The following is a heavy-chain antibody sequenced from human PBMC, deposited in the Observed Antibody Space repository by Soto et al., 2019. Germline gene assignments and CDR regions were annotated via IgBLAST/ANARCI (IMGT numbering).Heavy chain of an antibody. V-gene: IGHV1-8*01. Sequence: ASVKVSCKASGYIFTGFDINWVRQATGQGLEWMGWMNPHSGNTGYAQKFQGRVTMTRNTSMNTAYMELSSLRSEDTAVYYCARGHCTNGVCYTPFDSWGQGTLVTVSS. D-gene: IGHD2-8*01. CDR2: MNPHSGNT. CDR3: ARGHCTNGVCYTPFDS. J-gene: IGHJ4*02. CDR1: GYIFTGFD.